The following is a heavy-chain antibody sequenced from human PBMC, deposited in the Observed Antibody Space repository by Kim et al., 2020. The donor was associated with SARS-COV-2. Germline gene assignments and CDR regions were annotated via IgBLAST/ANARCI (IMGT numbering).Heavy chain of an antibody. V-gene: IGHV2-5*01. D-gene: IGHD1-26*01. CDR3: AHISTSNSVRFDP. J-gene: IGHJ5*02. Sequence: YCPSLESRLTLTRDTSKNQVVLTMTNMDPVDTATYYCAHISTSNSVRFDPWGQGTLVTVSS.